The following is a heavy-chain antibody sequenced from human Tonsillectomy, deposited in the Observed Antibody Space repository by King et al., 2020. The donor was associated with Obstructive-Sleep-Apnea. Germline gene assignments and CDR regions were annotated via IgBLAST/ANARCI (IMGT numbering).Heavy chain of an antibody. CDR1: GDSISSYY. CDR2: IHYSGST. D-gene: IGHD3-22*01. CDR3: ARLSYDSSGYPYGLDV. J-gene: IGHJ6*02. Sequence: PLQESGPGLVKPSETLSLTCTVSGDSISSYYWSWIRQPPGKGLEWIGYIHYSGSTNYNPSLKSRVTISIDTSKNQFSLRLSSVTAADTAVYYCARLSYDSSGYPYGLDVWGQGTTVTVSS. V-gene: IGHV4-59*08.